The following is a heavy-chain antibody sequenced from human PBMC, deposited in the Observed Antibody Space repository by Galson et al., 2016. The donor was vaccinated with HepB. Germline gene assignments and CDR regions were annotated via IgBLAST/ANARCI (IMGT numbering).Heavy chain of an antibody. J-gene: IGHJ4*02. CDR1: GFTFNKYM. D-gene: IGHD3-22*01. Sequence: SLRLSCAASGFTFNKYMLNWVRQAPGTGLEWVSAIGGSGGDTYYADSVRGRFTISRDNSKDTLYLQINILRAEDTAVYYCARRYDTPGYYYIDSWGQGTLVTVSS. CDR3: ARRYDTPGYYYIDS. CDR2: IGGSGGDT. V-gene: IGHV3-23*01.